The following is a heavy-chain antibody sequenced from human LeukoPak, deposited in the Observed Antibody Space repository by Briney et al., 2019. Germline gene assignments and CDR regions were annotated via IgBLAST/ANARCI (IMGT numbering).Heavy chain of an antibody. CDR1: GLTFSSLS. V-gene: IGHV3-7*01. CDR2: ILQDGSEK. CDR3: APRGGAY. J-gene: IGHJ4*02. Sequence: GGSLRLSCAASGLTFSSLSMSWARQAPGKGLEWVAHILQDGSEKYYVDSVKGRFTISRDNAKNSLFLQMNSLRADDTAVYYCAPRGGAYWGQGTLVTVS. D-gene: IGHD3-16*01.